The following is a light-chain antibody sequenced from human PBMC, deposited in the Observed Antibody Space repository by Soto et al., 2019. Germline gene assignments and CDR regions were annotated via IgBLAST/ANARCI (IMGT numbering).Light chain of an antibody. CDR2: AAS. V-gene: IGKV1-8*01. J-gene: IGKJ1*01. Sequence: AILMTQSPSSLSASTVDRVTITCRASQGISSYLAWYQQKPGKAPKLLIYAASTLQSGVPSRFSGSGSGTDFTLTISCLQSEDFATYYCQQYYSYPRTLGQGTKVDIK. CDR1: QGISSY. CDR3: QQYYSYPRT.